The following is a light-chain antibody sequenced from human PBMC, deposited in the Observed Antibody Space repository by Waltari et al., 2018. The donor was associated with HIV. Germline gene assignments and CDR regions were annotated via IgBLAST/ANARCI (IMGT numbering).Light chain of an antibody. CDR2: DAS. J-gene: IGKJ5*01. Sequence: EILLTQSPATLSLSPGERATLSCRASQSVSSYLAWYQQKVGQAPRLLIYDASNRATGIPARFSGSGSGTDFTLTISSLEPEDFAIYYCQHRSNWPITFGQGTRLEIK. CDR1: QSVSSY. V-gene: IGKV3-11*01. CDR3: QHRSNWPIT.